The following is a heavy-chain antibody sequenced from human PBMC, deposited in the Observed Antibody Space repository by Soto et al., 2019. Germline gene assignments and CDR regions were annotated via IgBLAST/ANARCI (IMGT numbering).Heavy chain of an antibody. Sequence: ASVKVSCKASGYTFTSYDINWVRQATGQGLEWMGWMNPNSGNTGYAQKFQGRVTMTRNTSISTAYMELSSLRSEDTAVYYCARVRVVPAPMIYYMHVWGKGTTVTGSS. CDR1: GYTFTSYD. V-gene: IGHV1-8*01. CDR2: MNPNSGNT. J-gene: IGHJ6*03. CDR3: ARVRVVPAPMIYYMHV. D-gene: IGHD2-2*01.